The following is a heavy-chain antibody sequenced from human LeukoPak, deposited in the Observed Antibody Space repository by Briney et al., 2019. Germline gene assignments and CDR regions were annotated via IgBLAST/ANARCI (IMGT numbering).Heavy chain of an antibody. CDR3: AKESPRYSGYGTPWGAFDI. D-gene: IGHD5-12*01. CDR2: ISGSGGST. V-gene: IGHV3-23*01. CDR1: GFTFSSYA. J-gene: IGHJ3*02. Sequence: GGSLRLSCAASGFTFSSYAMSWVRQAPGKGLEWVSAISGSGGSTYYADSVKGRFTISRDNSKNTLYLQMNSLRAEDTAVYYCAKESPRYSGYGTPWGAFDIWGQGTMVTVSS.